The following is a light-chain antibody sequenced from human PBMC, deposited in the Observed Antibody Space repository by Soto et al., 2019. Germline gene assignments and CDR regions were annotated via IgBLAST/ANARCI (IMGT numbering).Light chain of an antibody. CDR1: QSVSSY. Sequence: EIVLTQSPATLSLSPGESATLSCRASQSVSSYLAWYQQKPGQAPRLLIYRTSNRATGIPDRFSGSGSGTDFTLTISRLEPEDFAVYWCQQYDSSPRTVGQGTKVDIK. CDR3: QQYDSSPRT. CDR2: RTS. V-gene: IGKV3-20*01. J-gene: IGKJ1*01.